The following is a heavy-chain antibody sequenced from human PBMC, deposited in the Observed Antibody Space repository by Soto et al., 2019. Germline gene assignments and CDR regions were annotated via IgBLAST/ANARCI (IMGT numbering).Heavy chain of an antibody. CDR1: GGTFSSYT. V-gene: IGHV1-69*02. J-gene: IGHJ6*02. CDR2: IIPILGIA. Sequence: QVQLVQSGAEVKKPGSSVKVSCKASGGTFSSYTISWVRQAPGQGLEWMGRIIPILGIANYAQKFQGRVTITAYKSTITAYMELSSLRSEDTAVYYCASLMSSGYYYGMDVWGQGTTVTVSS. D-gene: IGHD3-10*01. CDR3: ASLMSSGYYYGMDV.